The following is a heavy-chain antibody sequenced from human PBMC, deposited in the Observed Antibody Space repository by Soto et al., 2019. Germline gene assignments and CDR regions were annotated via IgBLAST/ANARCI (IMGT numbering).Heavy chain of an antibody. V-gene: IGHV3-7*01. CDR2: INQDGSGR. D-gene: IGHD2-15*01. CDR3: ARENLGVCSGANCLYS. Sequence: EVQLVDSGGGLVQPGGSLRLSCAASGFTFSSSWMSWVRQAPGKGLEWVANINQDGSGRYYVDSVKGRFTISRDNTRNSLYLQMNSLRAEDTAVYYCARENLGVCSGANCLYSWGQGTLVTVSS. J-gene: IGHJ4*02. CDR1: GFTFSSSW.